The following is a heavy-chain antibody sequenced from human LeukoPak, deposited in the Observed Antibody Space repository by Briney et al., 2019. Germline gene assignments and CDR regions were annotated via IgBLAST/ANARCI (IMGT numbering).Heavy chain of an antibody. V-gene: IGHV4-39*01. CDR3: ARLETIRWRGNIVVVPAAISSW. Sequence: NPSETLSLTCTVSGGSISSSSYYWGWIRQPPGKGLEWIGSIYYSGSTYYNPSLKSRVTISVDTSKNQFSLKLSSVTAADTAVYYCARLETIRWRGNIVVVPAAISSWWGQGTLVTVSS. J-gene: IGHJ4*02. D-gene: IGHD2-2*01. CDR2: IYYSGST. CDR1: GGSISSSSYY.